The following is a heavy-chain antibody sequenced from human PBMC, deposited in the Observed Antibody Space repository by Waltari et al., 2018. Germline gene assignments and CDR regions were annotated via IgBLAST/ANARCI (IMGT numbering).Heavy chain of an antibody. CDR1: GYTFTGSY. CDR3: ARDRGGDLGVVTNNWLDP. V-gene: IGHV1-2*02. D-gene: IGHD3-3*01. Sequence: QVHLVQSGAEVKKPGASVKVSCKASGYTFTGSYMHWVRQAPGQGLEWRGWINPDSGDKNLPQSLEGRVTMTRDTAITTVYMELRRLTSDDTAVYYCARDRGGDLGVVTNNWLDPWGQGTLVTVSS. CDR2: INPDSGDK. J-gene: IGHJ5*02.